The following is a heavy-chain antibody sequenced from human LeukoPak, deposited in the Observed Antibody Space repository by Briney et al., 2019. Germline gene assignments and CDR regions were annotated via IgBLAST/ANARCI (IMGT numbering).Heavy chain of an antibody. CDR1: GGTFSSYA. V-gene: IGHV1-69*04. J-gene: IGHJ5*02. D-gene: IGHD3-10*01. CDR2: IIPILGIA. CDR3: ARVASLLKELDP. Sequence: SVKVSCKASGGTFSSYAISWVRQAPGQGLEWMGRIIPILGIANYAQKFQGRVTITADKSTSTAYMELRSLRSDDTAVYYCARVASLLKELDPWGQGTLVTVSS.